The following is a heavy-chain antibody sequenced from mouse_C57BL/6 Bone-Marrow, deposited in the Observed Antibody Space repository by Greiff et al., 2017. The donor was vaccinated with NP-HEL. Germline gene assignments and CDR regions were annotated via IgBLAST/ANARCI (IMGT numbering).Heavy chain of an antibody. CDR3: ARPGAWYWYFDV. D-gene: IGHD3-1*01. CDR2: IDPSDSYT. CDR1: GYTFTSYW. Sequence: QVQLQQPGAELVRPGTSVKLSCKVSGYTFTSYWMHWVKQRPGQGLEWIGVIDPSDSYTNYNQKFKGKATLTVDTSSSTAYMQLSSLTSEDSAVYYCARPGAWYWYFDVWGTGTTVTVSS. V-gene: IGHV1-59*01. J-gene: IGHJ1*03.